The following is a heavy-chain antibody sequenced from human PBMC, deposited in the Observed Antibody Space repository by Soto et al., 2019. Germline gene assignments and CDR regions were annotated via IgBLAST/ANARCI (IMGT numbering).Heavy chain of an antibody. Sequence: QVQLVESGGGVVQPGRSLRLSCAASGFTFSSYGMHWVRQAPGKGLEWVAVIWYDGSNKYYADSVKGRFTISRDNSKNTLYLQINSLRAEDTAVYYCATDHQLLSFDYWGQGTLVTVSS. CDR3: ATDHQLLSFDY. CDR2: IWYDGSNK. J-gene: IGHJ4*02. D-gene: IGHD2-2*01. CDR1: GFTFSSYG. V-gene: IGHV3-33*01.